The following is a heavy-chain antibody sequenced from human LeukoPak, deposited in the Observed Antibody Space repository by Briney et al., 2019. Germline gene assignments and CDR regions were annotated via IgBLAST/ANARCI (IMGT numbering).Heavy chain of an antibody. D-gene: IGHD7-27*01. Sequence: KPSETLSLTCTVSGGSISSYYWSWLRQPPGKGLEWIGYIYYSGSTNYNPSLKSRVTISVDTSKNQFSLKLSSVTAAGTAVYCCARGLHYALGIYFDYWGQGTLVTVSS. CDR2: IYYSGST. V-gene: IGHV4-59*01. CDR3: ARGLHYALGIYFDY. CDR1: GGSISSYY. J-gene: IGHJ4*02.